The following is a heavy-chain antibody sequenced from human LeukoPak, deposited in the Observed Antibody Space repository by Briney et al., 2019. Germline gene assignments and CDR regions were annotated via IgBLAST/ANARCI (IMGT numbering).Heavy chain of an antibody. CDR3: ARLSKGRYFDYIFDY. J-gene: IGHJ4*02. Sequence: SETLSLTCTVSGGSVDSVSSSTSYWGWIRQPPGKGLEWIGNIYYTGSTYYNPSLKGRVTMSVDTSKNQFSLKVSSVTAADTAVYYCARLSKGRYFDYIFDYWGQGTLVTVSS. V-gene: IGHV4-39*01. D-gene: IGHD3-9*01. CDR1: GGSVDSVSSSTSY. CDR2: IYYTGST.